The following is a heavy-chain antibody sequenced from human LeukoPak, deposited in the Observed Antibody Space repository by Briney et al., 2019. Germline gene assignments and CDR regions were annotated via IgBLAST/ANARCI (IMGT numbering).Heavy chain of an antibody. Sequence: PGGSLRLSCAASGFTFSSYGMHWVRQAPGKGLEWVAVISYDGSNKYYADSVKGRFTISRDNSKNTLYLQMNSLRAEDTAVCYCAKDQWLTGYSSSWYDYWGQGTLVTVSS. J-gene: IGHJ4*02. CDR3: AKDQWLTGYSSSWYDY. CDR1: GFTFSSYG. V-gene: IGHV3-30*18. CDR2: ISYDGSNK. D-gene: IGHD6-13*01.